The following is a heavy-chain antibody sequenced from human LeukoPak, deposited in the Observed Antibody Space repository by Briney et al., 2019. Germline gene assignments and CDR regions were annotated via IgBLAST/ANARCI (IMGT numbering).Heavy chain of an antibody. V-gene: IGHV1-3*01. Sequence: GASAKVSCKASGYTFTSYAMHWVRQAPGQRLEWMGWINACNGNTKYSQKFQGRVTITRDTSASTAYMELSSLRSEDTAVYYCARGGDEPDYWGQGTLVTVSS. CDR2: INACNGNT. CDR1: GYTFTSYA. J-gene: IGHJ4*02. CDR3: ARGGDEPDY. D-gene: IGHD4-17*01.